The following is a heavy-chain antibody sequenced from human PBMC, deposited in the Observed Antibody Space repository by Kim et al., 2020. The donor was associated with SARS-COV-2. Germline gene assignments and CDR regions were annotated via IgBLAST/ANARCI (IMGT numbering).Heavy chain of an antibody. Sequence: GGSLRLSCAASGFNFNVYSMNWVRQAQGRGLEWISYITGGSNTIYYADSVKGRFTISRDNARNLLDLQMNSLGDEDTAIYYCTRGLQWAFDFWGPGSLVTVSS. CDR1: GFNFNVYS. D-gene: IGHD6-19*01. CDR2: ITGGSNTI. J-gene: IGHJ4*02. V-gene: IGHV3-48*02. CDR3: TRGLQWAFDF.